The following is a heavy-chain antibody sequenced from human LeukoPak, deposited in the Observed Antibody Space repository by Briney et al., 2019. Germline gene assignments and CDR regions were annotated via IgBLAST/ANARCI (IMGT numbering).Heavy chain of an antibody. CDR1: GYSFTSYW. J-gene: IGHJ4*02. V-gene: IGHV5-10-1*01. CDR3: ARSTSLGITGNQDFDY. CDR2: IKPSDSYT. D-gene: IGHD1-20*01. Sequence: GESLRISCKGSGYSFTSYWISWVRQMPGKGLEWMGRIKPSDSYTNYSPSFQGHVTISADKSISTAYLQWTSLKASDTAMYYCARSTSLGITGNQDFDYWGQGTLVTVSS.